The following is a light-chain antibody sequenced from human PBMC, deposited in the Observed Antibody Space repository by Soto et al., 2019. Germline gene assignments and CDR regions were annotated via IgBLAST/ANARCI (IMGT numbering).Light chain of an antibody. CDR3: CSYAGGYTYL. J-gene: IGLJ1*01. V-gene: IGLV2-11*01. CDR1: VNDVGAYNY. Sequence: HSVLTQTRSVCGSPGQADTISCTGTVNDVGAYNYVSWYQQHPGITPKLMIYDVARWPSGVPDRFSGYKYGNTASLTISGLQAQDEADYCCCSYAGGYTYLFGTGTEVTVL. CDR2: DVA.